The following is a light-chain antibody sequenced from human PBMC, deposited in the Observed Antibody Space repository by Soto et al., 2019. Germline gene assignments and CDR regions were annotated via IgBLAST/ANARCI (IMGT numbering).Light chain of an antibody. CDR1: SSNIGTYS. CDR2: TND. Sequence: QSVLTQPASASGTPGQRVTISCSGSSSNIGTYSVYWYHQLPGTAPKLLIYTNDQRPSGVPDRFSGSKSGTSGSLAISGLRSEDEADYYCAVWDDSLSAAVFGGGTKLTVL. V-gene: IGLV1-47*01. CDR3: AVWDDSLSAAV. J-gene: IGLJ3*02.